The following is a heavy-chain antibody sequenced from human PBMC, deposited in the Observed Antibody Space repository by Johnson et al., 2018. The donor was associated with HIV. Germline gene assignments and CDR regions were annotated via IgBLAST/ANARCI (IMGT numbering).Heavy chain of an antibody. CDR2: IWYDGSNK. J-gene: IGHJ3*01. CDR3: YCTDHLGAGSESKGTFDA. CDR1: GFTFSNAW. V-gene: IGHV3-33*08. Sequence: QVQLVESGGGLVKPGGSLRLSCAASGFTFSNAWMSGVRQAPGKGLKWVAVIWYDGSNKYYADSVKGRFTISRDTSKNTLYLQMNSLRAEDTAVYSCYCTDHLGAGSESKGTFDAWGQGTMVTVSS. D-gene: IGHD3-10*01.